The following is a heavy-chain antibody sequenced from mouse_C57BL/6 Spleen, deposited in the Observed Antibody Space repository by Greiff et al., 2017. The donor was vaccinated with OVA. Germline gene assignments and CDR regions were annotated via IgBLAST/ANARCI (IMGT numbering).Heavy chain of an antibody. CDR1: GYAFTNYL. Sequence: VQLQQSGAELVRPGTSVKVSCKASGYAFTNYLIEWVKQRPGQGLEWIGVINPGSGGTNYNEKFKGKATLTADKSSSTAYMQLSSLTSEDSAVYFCARSESAAYWGQGTLVTVSA. CDR2: INPGSGGT. CDR3: ARSESAAY. V-gene: IGHV1-54*01. J-gene: IGHJ3*01.